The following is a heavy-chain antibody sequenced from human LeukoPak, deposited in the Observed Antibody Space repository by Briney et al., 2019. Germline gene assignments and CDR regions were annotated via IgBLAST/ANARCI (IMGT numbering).Heavy chain of an antibody. V-gene: IGHV4-34*01. CDR1: GGSFSGYY. CDR2: INHSGST. D-gene: IGHD5-24*01. Sequence: SETLSLTCAVYGGSFSGYYWGWIRQPPGKGLEWIGEINHSGSTNYNPSLKSRVTISVDTSKNQFSLKLSSVTAADTAVYYCARVMATIRDYWGQGTLVTVSS. CDR3: ARVMATIRDY. J-gene: IGHJ4*02.